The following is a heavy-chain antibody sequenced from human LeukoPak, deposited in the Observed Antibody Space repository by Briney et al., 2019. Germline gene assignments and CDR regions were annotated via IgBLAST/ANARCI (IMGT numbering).Heavy chain of an antibody. CDR2: ISYDGSNK. J-gene: IGHJ3*02. D-gene: IGHD3-22*01. CDR3: AKSTHSSGYDDSFDI. CDR1: GFTFSTYV. Sequence: QPGRSLRLSCAASGFTFSTYVIHWVRQAPGKGLEWVAVISYDGSNKYYADSVKGRFTISRDNSKNTLYLQMNSLRAEDTAVYYCAKSTHSSGYDDSFDIWGQGTMVTVSS. V-gene: IGHV3-30*18.